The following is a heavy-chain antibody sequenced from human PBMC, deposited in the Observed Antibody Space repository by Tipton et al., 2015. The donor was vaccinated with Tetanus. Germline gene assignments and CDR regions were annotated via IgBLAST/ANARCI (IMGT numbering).Heavy chain of an antibody. CDR2: IYHTGGS. V-gene: IGHV4-30-2*01. Sequence: TLSLTCAVSGVSMRNGGSSWSWIRQPPGKGLEWIGYIYHTGGSYYNPSLKSRVTMSVDLSKNQFSLKLSSVTAADTAVYYCARAPYSSPGKYYFDYWGQGTLVTVSS. J-gene: IGHJ4*02. CDR1: GVSMRNGGSS. CDR3: ARAPYSSPGKYYFDY. D-gene: IGHD4-11*01.